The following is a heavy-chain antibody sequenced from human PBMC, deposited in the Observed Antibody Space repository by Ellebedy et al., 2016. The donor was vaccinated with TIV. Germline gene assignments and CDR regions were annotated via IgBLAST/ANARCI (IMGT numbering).Heavy chain of an antibody. J-gene: IGHJ5*02. V-gene: IGHV3-74*01. CDR3: ARDRGDYSISGP. Sequence: GESLKISCVASGFTFGRYRMHWVRQAPGNKLVWVSRIKSDGSSTTYADSGKGRFTTSRDNARNTLYLQMNSLRGEDTAVYFCARDRGDYSISGPWGQGTLVTVSS. CDR1: GFTFGRYR. CDR2: IKSDGSST. D-gene: IGHD4-11*01.